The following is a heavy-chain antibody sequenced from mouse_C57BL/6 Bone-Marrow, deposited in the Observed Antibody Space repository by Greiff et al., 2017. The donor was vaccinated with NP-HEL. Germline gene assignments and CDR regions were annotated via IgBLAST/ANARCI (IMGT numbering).Heavy chain of an antibody. CDR1: GYAFSSSW. CDR3: ARSARYYYAMDY. CDR2: IYPGDGDT. V-gene: IGHV1-82*01. J-gene: IGHJ4*01. D-gene: IGHD3-1*01. Sequence: LQQSGPELVKPGASVKISCKASGYAFSSSWMNWVKQRPGKGLEWIGRIYPGDGDTNYNGKFKGKATLTADKSSSTAYMQLSSLTSEDSAVYFCARSARYYYAMDYWGQGTSVTVSS.